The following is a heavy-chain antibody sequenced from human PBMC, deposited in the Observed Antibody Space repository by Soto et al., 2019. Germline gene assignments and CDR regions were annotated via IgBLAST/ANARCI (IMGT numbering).Heavy chain of an antibody. D-gene: IGHD1-26*01. V-gene: IGHV4-4*07. CDR3: ARDGGSYYLGPY. CDR2: IYSSGST. CDR1: GDSITNNY. Sequence: LSLTCTVSGDSITNNYWSWIRQPAGKGLEWIGRIYSSGSTNYNPSLKSRVTMSVDKSKNKFSLKLSSVTAADTAVYYCARDGGSYYLGPYWGRGTLVTVSS. J-gene: IGHJ4*01.